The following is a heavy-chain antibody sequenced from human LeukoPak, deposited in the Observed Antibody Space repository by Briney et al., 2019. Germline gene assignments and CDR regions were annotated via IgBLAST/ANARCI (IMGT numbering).Heavy chain of an antibody. CDR1: GFTFNDYY. Sequence: GGSLRLTCAASGFTFNDYYMSWIRQAPGKGLEWLSYINIGGTNTHYADSVKGRFTISRDNAKKSLYLEMNNLRAEDTAVYYCATDGAGFDTWGQGVLVTVSS. CDR3: ATDGAGFDT. J-gene: IGHJ5*02. CDR2: INIGGTNT. V-gene: IGHV3-11*01.